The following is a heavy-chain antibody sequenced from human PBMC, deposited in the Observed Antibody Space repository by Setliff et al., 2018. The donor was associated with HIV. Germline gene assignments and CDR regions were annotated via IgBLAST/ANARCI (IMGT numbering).Heavy chain of an antibody. D-gene: IGHD3-16*01. CDR2: IYYHGST. V-gene: IGHV4-39*01. Sequence: SETLSLTCTVSGDSISNGGFYWTWIRQPPGKGLEWIGTIYYHGSTYYNPSLKSRVTISIDTSKNQFSLQLTSVTAADTAVYYCVNPSGAMGDFDSWGQGTLVTVSS. J-gene: IGHJ4*02. CDR3: VNPSGAMGDFDS. CDR1: GDSISNGGFY.